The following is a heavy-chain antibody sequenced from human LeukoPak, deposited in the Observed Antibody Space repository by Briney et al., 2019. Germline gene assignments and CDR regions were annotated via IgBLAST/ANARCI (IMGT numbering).Heavy chain of an antibody. CDR2: IIPILGIA. V-gene: IGHV1-69*04. CDR1: GGTFSSYA. CDR3: ARDLDYAPAAKFDY. J-gene: IGHJ4*02. Sequence: SVEVSCKAFGGTFSSYAISWVRQAPGQGLEWMGRIIPILGIANYAQKFQGRVTITADKSTSTAYMELSSLRSEDTAVYYCARDLDYAPAAKFDYWGQGTLVTVSS. D-gene: IGHD2-2*01.